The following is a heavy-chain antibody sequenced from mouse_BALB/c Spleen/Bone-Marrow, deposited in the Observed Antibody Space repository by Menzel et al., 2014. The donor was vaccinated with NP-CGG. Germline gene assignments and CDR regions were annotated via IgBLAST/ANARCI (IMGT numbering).Heavy chain of an antibody. CDR2: ISSGGTYT. J-gene: IGHJ2*01. CDR3: VRDSSGYFDY. V-gene: IGHV5-9-4*01. Sequence: EVKLMESGGGLVKPGGSLKLSCAASGFTFSYYAMSWVRQSPEKRLEWAAEISSGGTYTYYPDTVTGRFTISRDNAKNTLYLEMSSVRSEDTAMYYCVRDSSGYFDYWGQGTTLTVSS. D-gene: IGHD3-1*01. CDR1: GFTFSYYA.